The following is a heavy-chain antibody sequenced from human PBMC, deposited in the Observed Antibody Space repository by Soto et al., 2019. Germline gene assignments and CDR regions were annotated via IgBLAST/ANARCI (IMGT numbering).Heavy chain of an antibody. J-gene: IGHJ3*02. Sequence: EVQLLESGGGLVQPGGSLRLSCAASGFTFSNYAMTWVRQAPGKGLEWVSDISGSGITTFYADSVKGRFAISKDNSKTTVYLQMNSLRAEDTAVYYCAKVNNYFCSGRTLDSFDIWGQGTMVTVSS. CDR3: AKVNNYFCSGRTLDSFDI. CDR1: GFTFSNYA. V-gene: IGHV3-23*01. CDR2: ISGSGITT. D-gene: IGHD3-10*01.